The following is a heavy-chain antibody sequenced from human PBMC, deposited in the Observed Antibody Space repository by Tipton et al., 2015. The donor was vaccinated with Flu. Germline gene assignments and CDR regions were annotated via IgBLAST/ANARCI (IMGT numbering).Heavy chain of an antibody. CDR1: GGSISGSISSYY. CDR2: ISYSGST. J-gene: IGHJ6*02. CDR3: AREGPYFYGMDV. Sequence: TLSLTCTVSGGSISGSISSYYWSWIRQPPGKGLEWIGYISYSGSTNYNPSLKSRVTISVDTAKNQFSLKLTSVTTADTAVYYCAREGPYFYGMDVWGQGTTVTVSS. V-gene: IGHV4-61*01.